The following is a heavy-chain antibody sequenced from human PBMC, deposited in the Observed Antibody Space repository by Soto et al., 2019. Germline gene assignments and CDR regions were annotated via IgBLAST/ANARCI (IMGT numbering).Heavy chain of an antibody. V-gene: IGHV4-59*01. CDR2: IYYSGST. D-gene: IGHD1-20*01. J-gene: IGHJ5*02. CDR3: ARDGHRPLLTGAKDWFDP. Sequence: XETLALTCTVSGGSISSYYWSWIRQPPGKGLEWIGYIYYSGSTNYNPSLKSRVTISVDTSKNQFSLKLSSVTAADTAVYYCARDGHRPLLTGAKDWFDPWGQGPLVTVSS. CDR1: GGSISSYY.